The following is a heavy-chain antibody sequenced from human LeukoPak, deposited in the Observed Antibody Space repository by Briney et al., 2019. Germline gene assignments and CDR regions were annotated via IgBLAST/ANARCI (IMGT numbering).Heavy chain of an antibody. V-gene: IGHV3-21*01. D-gene: IGHD3-22*01. J-gene: IGHJ4*02. Sequence: GGSLRLSCAASGFTFSSYSMNWVRQAPGKGLEWVSSISSSSSYIYYADSVKGRFTISRDNAKNSLYLQMNSLRAEDTAVYYCARRDSSGYWDYWGQGTLVTVSS. CDR2: ISSSSSYI. CDR3: ARRDSSGYWDY. CDR1: GFTFSSYS.